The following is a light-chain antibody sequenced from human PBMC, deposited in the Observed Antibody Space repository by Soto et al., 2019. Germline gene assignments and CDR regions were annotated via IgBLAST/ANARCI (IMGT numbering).Light chain of an antibody. J-gene: IGKJ5*01. Sequence: EVVLTQSPDTLSLSPGETATLSCRASQSLRPTYVAWYQQKPGQAPRLLIYGAFTRATGIPARFSGSGSGTEFTLTISSLQSEDFAVFYCQQDNQWPITFGQGTRLEIK. CDR1: QSLRPTY. CDR2: GAF. V-gene: IGKV3-15*01. CDR3: QQDNQWPIT.